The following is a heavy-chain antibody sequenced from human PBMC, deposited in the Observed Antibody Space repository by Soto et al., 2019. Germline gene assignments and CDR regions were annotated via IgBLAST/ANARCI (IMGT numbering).Heavy chain of an antibody. CDR1: GFTFSSYW. J-gene: IGHJ6*04. CDR3: ARDRGTGAYYDSSGYYYYYYGMDV. Sequence: LRLSCAASGFTFSSYWMHWVRQAPGKGLVWVSRINSDGSSTSYADSVKGRFTISRDNAKNTLYLQMNSLRAEDTAVYYCARDRGTGAYYDSSGYYYYYYGMDVWGKGTTVTVSS. CDR2: INSDGSST. V-gene: IGHV3-74*01. D-gene: IGHD3-22*01.